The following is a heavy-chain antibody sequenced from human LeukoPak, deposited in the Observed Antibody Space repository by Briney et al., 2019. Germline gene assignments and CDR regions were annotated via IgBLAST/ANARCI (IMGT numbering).Heavy chain of an antibody. V-gene: IGHV3-21*01. CDR1: GFTFSSYS. Sequence: GGSLRLSCAASGFTFSSYSMNWVRQAPGKGLEWVSSISSSSSYIYYADSVKGRFTISRDNAKNSLYLQMNSLRAEDTAVYYCASEIQDIVVVPYYFDYWGQGTLVTVSS. J-gene: IGHJ4*02. D-gene: IGHD2-2*01. CDR2: ISSSSSYI. CDR3: ASEIQDIVVVPYYFDY.